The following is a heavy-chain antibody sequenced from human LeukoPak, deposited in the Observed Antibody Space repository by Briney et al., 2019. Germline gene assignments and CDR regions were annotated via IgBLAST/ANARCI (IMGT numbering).Heavy chain of an antibody. CDR1: GFTFSSYG. V-gene: IGHV3-30*02. CDR2: IWYDGSNK. CDR3: AKAGRTYDFWSGLPSHFDY. Sequence: GGSLRLSCAASGFTFSSYGMHWVRQAPGKGLEWVAVIWYDGSNKYYADSVKGRFTISRDNSKNTLYLQMNSLRAEDTAVYYCAKAGRTYDFWSGLPSHFDYWGQGTLVTVSS. D-gene: IGHD3-3*01. J-gene: IGHJ4*02.